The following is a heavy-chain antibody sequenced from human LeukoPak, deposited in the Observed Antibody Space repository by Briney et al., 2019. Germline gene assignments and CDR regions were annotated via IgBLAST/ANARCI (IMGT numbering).Heavy chain of an antibody. CDR2: VNPSGGTT. CDR1: GYTFTSYY. V-gene: IGHV1-46*01. D-gene: IGHD1-26*01. CDR3: ARDRGGVGATFLGYGMDV. J-gene: IGHJ6*02. Sequence: WASVKVSCKASGYTFTSYYLHWMRQAPGQGLEWMGIVNPSGGTTNYAQKFQGRVTLTRDTPTSTVYMVLSSLRSEDTAVYYCARDRGGVGATFLGYGMDVWGQGTTVTVSS.